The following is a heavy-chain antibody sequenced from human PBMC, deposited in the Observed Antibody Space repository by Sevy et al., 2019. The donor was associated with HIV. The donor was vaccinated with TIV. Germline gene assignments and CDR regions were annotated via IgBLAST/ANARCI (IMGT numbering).Heavy chain of an antibody. V-gene: IGHV4-31*03. Sequence: SETLSLTCTVSGGSISSGGYYWSWIRQHPGKGLEWIGYIYYSGSTYYNPSLKSRVTISVDTSKNQFSLKLSSVTAADTAVYYSASGGRYSSSPGDAFDIWGQGTMVTVSS. D-gene: IGHD6-6*01. CDR3: ASGGRYSSSPGDAFDI. J-gene: IGHJ3*02. CDR2: IYYSGST. CDR1: GGSISSGGYY.